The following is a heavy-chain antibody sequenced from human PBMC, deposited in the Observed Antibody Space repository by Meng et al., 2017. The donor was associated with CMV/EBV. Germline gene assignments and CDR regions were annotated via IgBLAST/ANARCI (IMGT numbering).Heavy chain of an antibody. CDR1: GFTFRTYN. D-gene: IGHD3/OR15-3a*01. CDR3: ARVGPRVTFVGFSFDF. CDR2: ITSNSDYV. J-gene: IGHJ4*02. V-gene: IGHV3-21*01. Sequence: EGSLRLSCAASGFTFRTYNMNWVRQAPGRGLEWVSSITSNSDYVRYAGSVKGRFTISRDNVKNALYLQLNNVRAEDTALYYCARVGPRVTFVGFSFDFWGLGTLVTVSS.